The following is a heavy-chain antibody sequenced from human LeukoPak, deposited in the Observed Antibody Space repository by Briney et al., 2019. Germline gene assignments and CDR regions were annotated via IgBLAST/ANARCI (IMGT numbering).Heavy chain of an antibody. Sequence: PGGSLILSCAASGFTFRNYSMKGGRPAPGKGGEGGAGISDSGGTTYDADSGKGRFAISSTNSNTTLYLQMNRLRAEDTAVYYCAKARSGSSSSCYNYWGQGTLVTVSS. D-gene: IGHD2-2*02. CDR2: ISDSGGTT. V-gene: IGHV3-23*01. CDR3: AKARSGSSSSCYNY. CDR1: GFTFRNYS. J-gene: IGHJ4*02.